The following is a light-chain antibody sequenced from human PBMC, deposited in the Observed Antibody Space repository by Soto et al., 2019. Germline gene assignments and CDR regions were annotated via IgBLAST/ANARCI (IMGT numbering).Light chain of an antibody. CDR1: QSISSW. CDR2: DAS. V-gene: IGKV1-5*01. CDR3: QQYNSYSPLT. Sequence: DIQMTQSPSTLSASVGDRVTFTCRASQSISSWLAWYQQKSGKAPKLLFYDASTLESGVPSRFSASGSGTEFTLTISSLQPDDFATYYCQQYNSYSPLTFGGGTKVEIK. J-gene: IGKJ4*01.